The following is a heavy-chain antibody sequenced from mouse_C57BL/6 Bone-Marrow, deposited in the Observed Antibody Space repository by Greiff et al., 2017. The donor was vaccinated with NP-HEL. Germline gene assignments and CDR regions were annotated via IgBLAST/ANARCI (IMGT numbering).Heavy chain of an antibody. V-gene: IGHV5-17*01. CDR2: ISSGSSTI. D-gene: IGHD4-1*01. CDR1: GFTFSDYG. CDR3: AKNWDFAY. Sequence: DVMLVESGGGLVKPGGSLKLSCAASGFTFSDYGMHWVRQAPEKGLEWVAYISSGSSTIYYADTVKGRFTISRDNAKNTLFLQMTSLRSEDTAMYYCAKNWDFAYWGQGTLVTVSA. J-gene: IGHJ3*01.